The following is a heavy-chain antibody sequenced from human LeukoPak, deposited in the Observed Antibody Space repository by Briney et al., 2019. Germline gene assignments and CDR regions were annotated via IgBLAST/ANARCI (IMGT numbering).Heavy chain of an antibody. CDR1: GFTFSSYS. J-gene: IGHJ4*02. V-gene: IGHV3-48*01. D-gene: IGHD1-26*01. CDR2: ISSISRVI. CDR3: VREESESYPFDS. Sequence: GGSLRLSCAASGFTFSSYSMNWVRQAPGKGPEWISYISSISRVIYYADSVKGRFTISRDNAKNSLSLQMNSLRAEDTAVYYCVREESESYPFDSWGQGTLVIVSS.